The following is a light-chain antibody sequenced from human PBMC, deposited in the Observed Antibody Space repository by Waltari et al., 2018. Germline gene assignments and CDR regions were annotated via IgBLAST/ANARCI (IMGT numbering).Light chain of an antibody. Sequence: QSALTQPASVSGSPGQSITISCTGTSSDVGGFDYVSWYQQHPNKAPKLLIYDVNNRPSAVSNRFSGSKSGNTASLTISGLQAEYEADYYCSSYTSRNTLLFGGGTKLTAL. CDR1: SSDVGGFDY. V-gene: IGLV2-14*03. J-gene: IGLJ2*01. CDR3: SSYTSRNTLL. CDR2: DVN.